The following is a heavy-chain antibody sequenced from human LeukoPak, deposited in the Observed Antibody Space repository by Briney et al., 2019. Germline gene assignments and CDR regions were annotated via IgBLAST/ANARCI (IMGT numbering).Heavy chain of an antibody. CDR2: IYSAGAT. CDR3: ARGAGYNYPYYFDY. CDR1: GFTFSDNY. Sequence: GGSLRLSCAASGFTFSDNYMTWVRQAPGKGLEWVSSIYSAGATRYAESVKGRFTISRDNSKNTLYLQMNSLRAEDTAVYYCARGAGYNYPYYFDYWGQGTLVTVSS. V-gene: IGHV3-53*01. J-gene: IGHJ4*02. D-gene: IGHD5-24*01.